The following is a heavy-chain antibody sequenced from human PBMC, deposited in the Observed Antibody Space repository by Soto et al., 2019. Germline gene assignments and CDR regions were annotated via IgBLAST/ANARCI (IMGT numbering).Heavy chain of an antibody. CDR1: GYTLTRYS. CDR3: AILGTYYFDNSDNYFDF. V-gene: IGHV1-3*05. J-gene: IGHJ4*02. Sequence: QVQLVQSGAEEMKPGASVKVSCKASGYTLTRYSIHWVRQAPGQRLEWMGWINAGNGNTKFSQKFQGRVTITRDTSASTAYMELRGLRSVDTAVYYCAILGTYYFDNSDNYFDFWGQGTLVTVSS. CDR2: INAGNGNT. D-gene: IGHD3-22*01.